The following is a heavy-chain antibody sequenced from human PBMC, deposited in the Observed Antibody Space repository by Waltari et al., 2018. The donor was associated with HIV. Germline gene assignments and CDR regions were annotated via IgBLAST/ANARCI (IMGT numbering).Heavy chain of an antibody. D-gene: IGHD4-17*01. J-gene: IGHJ4*02. CDR2: ISHFGAT. CDR1: GSSISSAYT. CDR3: ARDPALTRVTGYDF. Sequence: QVQLQESGPGLVRPSETLSLRCAVSGSSISSAYTWGWIRLPPGKGLWLFVSISHFGATYYSPSLKSRVTISLDTSNNQFSLTLNSVTAAYTAVYYCARDPALTRVTGYDFWGQGILVTVSS. V-gene: IGHV4-38-2*02.